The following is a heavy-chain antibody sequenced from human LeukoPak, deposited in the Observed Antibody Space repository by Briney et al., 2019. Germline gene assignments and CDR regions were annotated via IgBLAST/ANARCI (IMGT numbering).Heavy chain of an antibody. D-gene: IGHD2-2*02. CDR1: GGTFSSYA. J-gene: IGHJ3*02. CDR2: IIPIFGTA. Sequence: SVKVSCKASGGTFSSYAISWVRQAPGQGLEWMGGIIPIFGTANYAQKFQGRVTITTDESTSTAYMELSSLRSEDTVVYYCARCSSTSCYKGGAFDIWGQGTMVTVSS. CDR3: ARCSSTSCYKGGAFDI. V-gene: IGHV1-69*05.